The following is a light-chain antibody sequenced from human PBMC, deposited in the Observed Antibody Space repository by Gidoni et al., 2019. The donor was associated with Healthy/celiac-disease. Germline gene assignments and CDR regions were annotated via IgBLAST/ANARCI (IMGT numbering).Light chain of an antibody. Sequence: EIVLTPSPGTLSLSPGERATLSCRASQSVSSSYLAWYQQKPGQAPRLLIYGASSRATGIPDRFSGSGSGTDFTLTISRLEPEDFAVYYCQQYGSSWITFGQXTRLEIK. CDR1: QSVSSSY. J-gene: IGKJ5*01. CDR2: GAS. CDR3: QQYGSSWIT. V-gene: IGKV3-20*01.